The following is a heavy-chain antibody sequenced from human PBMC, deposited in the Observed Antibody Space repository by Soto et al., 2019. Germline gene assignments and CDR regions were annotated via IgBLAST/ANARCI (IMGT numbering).Heavy chain of an antibody. CDR2: ISYDGSNK. D-gene: IGHD1-7*01. J-gene: IGHJ4*02. V-gene: IGHV3-30-3*01. CDR3: SKGFENYWAFDY. CDR1: GFTFSSYA. Sequence: PGGSLRLSCAASGFTFSSYAMHWVRQAPGKGLEWVAVISYDGSNKYYADSVKGRFTISRDNSKNTLYLQMNSLRAEDTAVYYCSKGFENYWAFDYWGQGTLVTGSS.